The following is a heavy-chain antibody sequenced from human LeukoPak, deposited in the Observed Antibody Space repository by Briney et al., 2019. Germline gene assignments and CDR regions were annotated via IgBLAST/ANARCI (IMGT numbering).Heavy chain of an antibody. CDR2: ISRSGGST. V-gene: IGHV3-23*01. Sequence: GGSLRLSCVASGFTFSSYAMSWVRQAPGKGLEWVSAISRSGGSTYYADSVKGRFTISRDNSKNTLYLLMNSLRAEDTAVYYCAKDRAAAALFDYWGQGTLVTFSS. D-gene: IGHD6-13*01. J-gene: IGHJ4*02. CDR3: AKDRAAAALFDY. CDR1: GFTFSSYA.